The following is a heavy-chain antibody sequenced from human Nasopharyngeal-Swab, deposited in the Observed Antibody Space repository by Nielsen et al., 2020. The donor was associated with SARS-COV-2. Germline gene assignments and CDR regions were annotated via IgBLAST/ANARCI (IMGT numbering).Heavy chain of an antibody. Sequence: GGSLRLSCAASGFTFDDYAMHWVRQAPGKGLEWVSGISWNSGSIGYADSVKGRFTISRDNAKNSLYLQMNSLRAEDMALYYGAKGQRFLEWLSPFDYWGQGTLVTVSS. J-gene: IGHJ4*02. D-gene: IGHD3-3*01. V-gene: IGHV3-9*03. CDR3: AKGQRFLEWLSPFDY. CDR2: ISWNSGSI. CDR1: GFTFDDYA.